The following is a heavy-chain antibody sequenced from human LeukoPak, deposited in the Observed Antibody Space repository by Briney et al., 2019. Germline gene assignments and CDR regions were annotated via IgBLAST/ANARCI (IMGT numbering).Heavy chain of an antibody. Sequence: SETLSLTCTVSGGSISSYYWSWIRQPPGKGLEWIGYIYYSGSTNYNPSLKSRVTISVDTSKNRFSLKLSSVTAADTAVYYCARAFHYYDSSGYYGGMDVWGQGTTVTVSS. J-gene: IGHJ6*02. V-gene: IGHV4-59*01. CDR3: ARAFHYYDSSGYYGGMDV. D-gene: IGHD3-22*01. CDR1: GGSISSYY. CDR2: IYYSGST.